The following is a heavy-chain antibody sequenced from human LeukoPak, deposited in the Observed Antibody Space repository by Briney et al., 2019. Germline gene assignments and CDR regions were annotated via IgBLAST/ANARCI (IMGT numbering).Heavy chain of an antibody. V-gene: IGHV6-1*01. D-gene: IGHD2-2*01. CDR3: DAWQHQLRYFDY. Sequence: SQILSLTCAISGDSVSSNSVAWNWIRQSPSRGLESLGRTYYMSKWFNEYAVSVKSRIAINPDTSKNQFSLHLNSVTPEDTAVYYCDAWQHQLRYFDYWGQGTLVTVSS. J-gene: IGHJ4*02. CDR1: GDSVSSNSVA. CDR2: TYYMSKWFN.